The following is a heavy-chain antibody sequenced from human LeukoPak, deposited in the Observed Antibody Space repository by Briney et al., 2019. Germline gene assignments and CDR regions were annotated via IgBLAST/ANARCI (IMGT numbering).Heavy chain of an antibody. CDR2: LYHSDSA. J-gene: IGHJ6*03. V-gene: IGHV4-38-2*01. CDR1: GYSISNGYY. CDR3: ARQHDSYYYYYIDV. Sequence: SETLSLTCAVSGYSISNGYYWVWIRQPPGRGLEWMGSLYHSDSAYYNTSLRSRVSMSVDTSTNQFSLTLSFVTAADTAVYYCARQHDSYYYYYIDVWGAGTTVTVSS.